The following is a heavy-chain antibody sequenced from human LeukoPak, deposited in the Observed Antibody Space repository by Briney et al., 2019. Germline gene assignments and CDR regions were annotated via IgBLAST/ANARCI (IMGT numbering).Heavy chain of an antibody. CDR3: AKMVREFYTISYYFDY. D-gene: IGHD2-8*01. CDR2: ISGSGAGT. CDR1: GFMFDDYG. Sequence: GGSLRLSCAASGFMFDDYGMNWVRQAPGXGLEWVSGISGSGAGTYYADSVKGRFTISRENSKNTLYLQMNSLRAEDTAVYYCAKMVREFYTISYYFDYWGQGTLVTVSS. J-gene: IGHJ4*02. V-gene: IGHV3-23*01.